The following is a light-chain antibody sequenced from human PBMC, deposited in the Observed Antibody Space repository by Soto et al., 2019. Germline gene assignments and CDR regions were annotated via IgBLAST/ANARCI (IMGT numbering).Light chain of an antibody. J-gene: IGKJ3*01. CDR2: AAS. Sequence: DIQMTQSPSSLSASVGDRVTITCRASQSINTYLNWYQQKAGKAPKVMIHAASNLQSGVPSRFSGSGSGTDFTLTISSLQPEGFGTYYCQQSYSTPFTFAPGTKVDIK. CDR3: QQSYSTPFT. V-gene: IGKV1-39*01. CDR1: QSINTY.